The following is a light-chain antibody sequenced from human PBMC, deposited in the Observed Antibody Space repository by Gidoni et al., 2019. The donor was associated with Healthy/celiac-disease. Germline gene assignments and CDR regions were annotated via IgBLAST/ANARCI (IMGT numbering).Light chain of an antibody. J-gene: IGKJ4*01. CDR1: QDISNY. CDR3: QQYDNLPLT. Sequence: DIQMTQSPSSLSASVGDRVTITCQASQDISNYLNWYQQKPGKAPKLRIYDASNLETGGPSRFSGSGSGTDFTFTISSLQPEDIATYDCQQYDNLPLTFGGGTKVEIK. V-gene: IGKV1-33*01. CDR2: DAS.